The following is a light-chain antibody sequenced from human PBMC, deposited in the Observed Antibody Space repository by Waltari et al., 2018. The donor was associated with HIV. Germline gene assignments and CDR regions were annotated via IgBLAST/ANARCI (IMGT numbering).Light chain of an antibody. CDR2: RDN. V-gene: IGLV10-54*04. CDR3: SAWDRSLSAVV. CDR1: SDNVRNQG. Sequence: QAGLTQPPSVSTGLRQTATLTCTGNSDNVRNQGATWLQQHQGHPPKLLFYRDNSRPSGISERFSASRSGNTASLTITGLQPEDEADYFCSAWDRSLSAVVFGGGTTLIVL. J-gene: IGLJ2*01.